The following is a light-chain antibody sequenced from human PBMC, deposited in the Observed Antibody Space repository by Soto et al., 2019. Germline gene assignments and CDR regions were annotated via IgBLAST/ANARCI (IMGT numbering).Light chain of an antibody. CDR3: QQSYSPLSIT. Sequence: DIQMTQSPSSLSASVGDRVTITCQASESISRHLNWYQQKPGKAPKLLIYAASSLQNGVPSRFSGGGSGTDFTLTISNLQPEDFATYYCQQSYSPLSITFGQGTRLEIK. CDR1: ESISRH. J-gene: IGKJ5*01. CDR2: AAS. V-gene: IGKV1-39*01.